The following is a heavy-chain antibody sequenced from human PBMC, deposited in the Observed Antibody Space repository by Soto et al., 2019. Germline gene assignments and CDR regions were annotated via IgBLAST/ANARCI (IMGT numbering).Heavy chain of an antibody. V-gene: IGHV3-30*18. CDR3: AKDGYKYKYYSDY. CDR1: GFTFSRYG. Sequence: VQLVESGGGLVQPGGSLRLSCAASGFTFSRYGIHWVRQAPGKGLEWVAVISKDGGDKEYAESVKGRCTISRENSKSTVYLQMNSLRVEDTAVYYCAKDGYKYKYYSDYWGQGTLVTVSS. CDR2: ISKDGGDK. D-gene: IGHD5-18*01. J-gene: IGHJ4*02.